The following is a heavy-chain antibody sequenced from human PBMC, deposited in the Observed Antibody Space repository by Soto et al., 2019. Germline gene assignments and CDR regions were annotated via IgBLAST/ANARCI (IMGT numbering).Heavy chain of an antibody. CDR2: ISYDGSNK. CDR3: ASAEGSSGWYDGGFDY. J-gene: IGHJ4*02. V-gene: IGHV3-30-3*01. CDR1: GFTFSSYA. D-gene: IGHD6-19*01. Sequence: QVQLVESGGGVVQPERSLRLSCAASGFTFSSYAMHWVRQAPGKGLEWVAVISYDGSNKYYADSVKGRFTISRDNSKNTLYLQMNSLRAEDTAVYYCASAEGSSGWYDGGFDYWGQGTLVTVSS.